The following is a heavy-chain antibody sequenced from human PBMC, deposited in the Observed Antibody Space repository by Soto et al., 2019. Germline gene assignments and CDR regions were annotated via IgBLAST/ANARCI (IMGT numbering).Heavy chain of an antibody. CDR2: ISWNSGSI. J-gene: IGHJ4*02. Sequence: GGSLRLSCAASGFTFDDYAMHWVRQAPGKGLEWVSGISWNSGSIGYADSVKGRFTISRDNAKNSLYLQMNSLRAEDTALYYCAKEGQQLGEGPYYFDYWGQGTLVTVSS. CDR3: AKEGQQLGEGPYYFDY. CDR1: GFTFDDYA. D-gene: IGHD6-13*01. V-gene: IGHV3-9*01.